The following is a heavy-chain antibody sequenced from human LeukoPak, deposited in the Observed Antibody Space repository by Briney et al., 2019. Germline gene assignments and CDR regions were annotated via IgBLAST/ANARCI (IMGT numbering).Heavy chain of an antibody. CDR3: AREFLIAVAD. Sequence: GGSLRLSCAGSGFTFSSCAMSWVRQAPGKGLEWVSVIYSGGSTYYADSVKGRFTISRDNSKNTLYLQMNSLRAEDTAVYYCAREFLIAVADWGQGTLVTVSS. J-gene: IGHJ4*02. CDR1: GFTFSSCA. CDR2: IYSGGST. D-gene: IGHD6-19*01. V-gene: IGHV3-66*01.